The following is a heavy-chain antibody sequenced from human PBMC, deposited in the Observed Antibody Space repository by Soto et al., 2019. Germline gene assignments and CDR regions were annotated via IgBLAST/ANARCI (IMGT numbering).Heavy chain of an antibody. J-gene: IGHJ4*02. CDR3: ARRKVGFWSGLYYFDY. CDR2: IIPIFGTA. Sequence: QVQLVQSGAEVKKPGSSVMVSCKASGGTFSSYAISWVRQAPGQGLEWMGGIIPIFGTANYAQKFQGRVTITADESTSTAYMELSSLRSEDTAVYYCARRKVGFWSGLYYFDYWGQGTLVTVSS. V-gene: IGHV1-69*01. CDR1: GGTFSSYA. D-gene: IGHD3-3*01.